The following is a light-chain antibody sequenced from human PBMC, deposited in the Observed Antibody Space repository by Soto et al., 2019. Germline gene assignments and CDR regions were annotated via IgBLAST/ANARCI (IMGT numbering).Light chain of an antibody. CDR1: QSVGSK. CDR2: EAS. CDR3: QQCSSWPWT. V-gene: IGKV3-11*01. Sequence: TQSLATLSFSPGERATLSCRASQSVGSKLAWYQQKPGRAPRLFIYEASNWASGIPARFSGSGSGTDFTVTISSLEPEDFAVYYCQQCSSWPWTFGPGARLDIK. J-gene: IGKJ5*01.